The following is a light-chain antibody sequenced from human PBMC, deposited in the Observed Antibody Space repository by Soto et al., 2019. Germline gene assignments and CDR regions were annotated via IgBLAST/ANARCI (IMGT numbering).Light chain of an antibody. CDR2: LEGSGNY. Sequence: QLVLTQSSSASASLGSSVKLTCTLCSGHNSYIIAWHQHQPGKAPRYLMKLEGSGNYNKGSGVPDRFSGSSSGADRYLTISNLQSEDEADYYCETWDSSFVVFGGGTKVTVL. J-gene: IGLJ2*01. CDR3: ETWDSSFVV. V-gene: IGLV4-60*03. CDR1: SGHNSYI.